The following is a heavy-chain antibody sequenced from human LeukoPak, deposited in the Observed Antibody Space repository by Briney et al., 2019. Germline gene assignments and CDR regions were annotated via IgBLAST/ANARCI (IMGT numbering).Heavy chain of an antibody. CDR3: ARDLVGYCSSTSCPLGFDP. CDR1: GFTVSSNY. Sequence: GGSLRLSCAASGFTVSSNYMSWVRQAPGKGLEWVSVIYSGGSTYYADSVKGRFTISRDSSKNTLYLQMNSLRAEDTAVYYCARDLVGYCSSTSCPLGFDPWGQGTLVTVSS. D-gene: IGHD2-2*01. J-gene: IGHJ5*02. CDR2: IYSGGST. V-gene: IGHV3-53*01.